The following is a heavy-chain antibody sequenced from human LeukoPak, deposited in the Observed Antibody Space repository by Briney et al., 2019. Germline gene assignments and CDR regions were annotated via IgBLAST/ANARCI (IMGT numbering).Heavy chain of an antibody. J-gene: IGHJ4*02. CDR2: ISYDGSNK. CDR3: AKDPWSGGSFGDY. V-gene: IGHV3-30*18. Sequence: GGSLRLSCAASGFTFRSYGMHWVRQAPGKGLEWVAVISYDGSNKYYADSVKGRFTISRDNSKNTLYLQMNSLRAEDTAVYYCAKDPWSGGSFGDYWGQGTLVTVSS. CDR1: GFTFRSYG. D-gene: IGHD2-15*01.